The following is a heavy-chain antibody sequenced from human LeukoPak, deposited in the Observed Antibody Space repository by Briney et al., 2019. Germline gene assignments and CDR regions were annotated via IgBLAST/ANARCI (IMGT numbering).Heavy chain of an antibody. J-gene: IGHJ4*02. CDR2: IYHSGST. CDR3: ARATGWGILTGYYRTFDY. D-gene: IGHD3-9*01. V-gene: IGHV4-38-2*02. Sequence: SETLSLTCTVSGYSISSGYYWGWIRQPPGKGLVWIGSIYHSGSTYYNPSLKSRVTISVDTSKNQFSLKLSSVTAADTAVYYCARATGWGILTGYYRTFDYWGQGTLVTVFS. CDR1: GYSISSGYY.